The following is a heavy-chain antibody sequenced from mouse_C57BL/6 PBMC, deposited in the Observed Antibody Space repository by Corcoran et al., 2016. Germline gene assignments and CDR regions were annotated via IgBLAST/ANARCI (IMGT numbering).Heavy chain of an antibody. V-gene: IGHV1-85*01. D-gene: IGHD4-1*01. CDR2: ISPRDGST. Sequence: QVQLQQYGTELVKPGASVKLSCTASVYTFTSYDTNWVKQRPGQGLEGIGWISPRDGSTKYNEKFKGKATLPVDTSSSTAYMELHSLTSEDSAVYFCARLTGTSYAIDYWGQGTSVTVSS. CDR1: VYTFTSYD. CDR3: ARLTGTSYAIDY. J-gene: IGHJ4*01.